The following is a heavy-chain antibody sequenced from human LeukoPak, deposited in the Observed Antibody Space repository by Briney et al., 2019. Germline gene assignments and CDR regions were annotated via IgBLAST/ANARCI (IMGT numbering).Heavy chain of an antibody. CDR2: IRSKAKSYAT. J-gene: IGHJ4*02. CDR1: GFTFSGSD. CDR3: TSVDTTLAWFC. V-gene: IGHV3-73*01. Sequence: GGSLGLSCAASGFTFSGSDMHWVRQASGKGLEWVGRIRSKAKSYATAYAASVKGRFTISRDDSTNTAHLQMNSLKTEDTAVYYCTSVDTTLAWFCCGQGTLVTVSS. D-gene: IGHD5-18*01.